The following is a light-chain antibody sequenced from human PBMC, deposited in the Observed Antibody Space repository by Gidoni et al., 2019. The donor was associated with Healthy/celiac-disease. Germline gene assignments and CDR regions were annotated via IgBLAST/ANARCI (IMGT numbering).Light chain of an antibody. CDR1: QCISSY. CDR2: AAS. V-gene: IGKV1-39*01. Sequence: IQMTQCPSSLSASVGDRVTITCLASQCISSYLNWYQQKPGTAPKLLIYAASCLQSGGPSRLSGSGSGTEFFPTISSLQHEEFATYYCQQRYSTTPYTFGQGTKLEIK. J-gene: IGKJ2*01. CDR3: QQRYSTTPYT.